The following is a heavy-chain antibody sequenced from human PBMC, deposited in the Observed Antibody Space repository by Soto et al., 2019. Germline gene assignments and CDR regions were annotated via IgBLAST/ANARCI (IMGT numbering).Heavy chain of an antibody. D-gene: IGHD3-16*01. V-gene: IGHV3-53*01. J-gene: IGHJ4*02. Sequence: LRLSCAASGLTVSSNYMSWVRQAPGKGLEWVSVIYSGGNTYYADSVKGRFTISRDNSKNTLFLQMNSLRAEDTAVYYCARGLYDYVWGSYAQFDYWGQGTLVTVSS. CDR2: IYSGGNT. CDR3: ARGLYDYVWGSYAQFDY. CDR1: GLTVSSNY.